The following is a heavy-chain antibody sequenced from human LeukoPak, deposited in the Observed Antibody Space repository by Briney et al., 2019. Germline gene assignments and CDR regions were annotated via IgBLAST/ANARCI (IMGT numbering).Heavy chain of an antibody. CDR3: ASSLRTGYSSQGAFDI. CDR1: GYTFTRYY. V-gene: IGHV1-46*01. J-gene: IGHJ3*02. D-gene: IGHD6-13*01. Sequence: ASVRVSCKASGYTFTRYYMHWVRQAPGQGLEWMGIINPGGGSTSYAQKFQGRVTMTTDTSTSTVYMELTSLRSEDTAVYYCASSLRTGYSSQGAFDIWGQGTMVSVSS. CDR2: INPGGGST.